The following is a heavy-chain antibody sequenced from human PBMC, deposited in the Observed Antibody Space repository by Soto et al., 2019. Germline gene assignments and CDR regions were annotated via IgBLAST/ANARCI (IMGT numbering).Heavy chain of an antibody. CDR3: ARIQLDTIMALDY. J-gene: IGHJ4*01. CDR1: RFNFNTYG. V-gene: IGHV3-33*01. Sequence: QVQLVESGGGVLQPGKSLRLSCAASRFNFNTYGFHWVRQARGKGLEWVSVIWSDGNNRYYADSVKGRFTISRDISKNTVYLQMNTLRVEDTAVYLCARIQLDTIMALDYWGHGTLVTVSS. CDR2: IWSDGNNR. D-gene: IGHD1-1*01.